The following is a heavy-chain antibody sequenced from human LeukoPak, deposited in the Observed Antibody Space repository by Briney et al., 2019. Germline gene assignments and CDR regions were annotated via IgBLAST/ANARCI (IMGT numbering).Heavy chain of an antibody. CDR3: ARRARRPRDYDYVWGSYRPYYFDY. Sequence: ASVKVSCKASGGTFSSYAISWVRQAPGQGLEWMGGIIPIFGTANYAQKFQGRVTITADESTSTAYMELSSLRSEDTAVYYCARRARRPRDYDYVWGSYRPYYFDYWGQGTLVTVSS. CDR2: IIPIFGTA. D-gene: IGHD3-16*02. J-gene: IGHJ4*02. V-gene: IGHV1-69*13. CDR1: GGTFSSYA.